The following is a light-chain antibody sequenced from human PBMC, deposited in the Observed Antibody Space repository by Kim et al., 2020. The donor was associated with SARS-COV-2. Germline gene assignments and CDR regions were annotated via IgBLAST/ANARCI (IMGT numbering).Light chain of an antibody. CDR2: MAS. J-gene: IGKJ4*01. Sequence: DIQMTQSPSTLSASVGDRVTITCRASQSINNWLAWYQQKPGKAPKLLIYMASTLESGVPSRFSGSGSGTEFTLTISSLQPDDFATYYCQQDKSYPLTFGGGTQVYIK. V-gene: IGKV1-5*03. CDR3: QQDKSYPLT. CDR1: QSINNW.